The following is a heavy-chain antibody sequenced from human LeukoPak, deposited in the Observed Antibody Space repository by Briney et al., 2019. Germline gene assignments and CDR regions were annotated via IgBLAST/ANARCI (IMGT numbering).Heavy chain of an antibody. V-gene: IGHV4-4*02. D-gene: IGHD5-18*01. CDR3: ARERAGGIHALDF. J-gene: IGHJ3*01. CDR1: GGSISSSNW. CDR2: IYHSGST. Sequence: PSGTLSLTCAGSGGSISSSNWCSWVRQPPGKGLEWTGEIYHSGSTNYNPSLKSRVTISVDKSKNQFSLKLSSVTAADTALYFCARERAGGIHALDFWGQGTIVTVSS.